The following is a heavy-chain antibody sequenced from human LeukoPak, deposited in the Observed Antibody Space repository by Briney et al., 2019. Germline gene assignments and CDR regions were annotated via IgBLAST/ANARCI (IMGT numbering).Heavy chain of an antibody. CDR3: ATAGGYSYGSRFDR. V-gene: IGHV3-30*04. CDR2: ISYGGSPR. D-gene: IGHD5-18*01. Sequence: PGGSLRLSCVGYGFTFRASPVHWVRQTPERGLEWVAPISYGGSPRYYADFVKGRFTISRDDSRNTVYLQMNSLRGDDTALYFCATAGGYSYGSRFDRWGQGTLVTVSS. J-gene: IGHJ4*02. CDR1: GFTFRASP.